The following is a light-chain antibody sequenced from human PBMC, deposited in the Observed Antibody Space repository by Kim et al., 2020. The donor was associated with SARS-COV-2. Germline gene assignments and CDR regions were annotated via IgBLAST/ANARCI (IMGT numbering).Light chain of an antibody. V-gene: IGLV3-19*01. CDR1: SLRSYY. J-gene: IGLJ2*01. CDR2: GKN. CDR3: KSRDSSGNHPVV. Sequence: SSELTQDPAVSVALGQTVRITCQGDSLRSYYASWYQQKPGQDPVLVIYGKNNRPSGIPDRFSGSSSGNTASLTITGAQAEDEADYYCKSRDSSGNHPVVF.